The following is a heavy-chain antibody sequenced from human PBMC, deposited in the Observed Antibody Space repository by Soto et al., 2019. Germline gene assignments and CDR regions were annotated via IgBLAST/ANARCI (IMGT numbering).Heavy chain of an antibody. CDR3: VGALTYGLPYYYYGMDV. CDR1: GFMFSTYL. CDR2: IRQGGNEK. D-gene: IGHD3-16*01. V-gene: IGHV3-7*01. Sequence: PGGSLSLSCTASGFMFSTYLMSWVRQAPGKGLEWVANIRQGGNEKFYVDSVKGRFTISRDNAKKSLYLQMNNLRAEDTAVYYCVGALTYGLPYYYYGMDVRGQVTTFAV. J-gene: IGHJ6*02.